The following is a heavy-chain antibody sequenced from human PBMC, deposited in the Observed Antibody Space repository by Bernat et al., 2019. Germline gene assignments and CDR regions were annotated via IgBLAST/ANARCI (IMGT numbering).Heavy chain of an antibody. CDR2: ISYDGSNK. Sequence: VESGGGVVQPGRSLRLSCAASGFTFSSYAMHWVRQAPGKGLEWVAVISYDGSNKYYADSVKGRFTISRDNSKNTLYLQMNSLRAEDTAVYYCARDLVATISGSYYYYGMDVWGQGTTVTVSS. J-gene: IGHJ6*02. CDR1: GFTFSSYA. D-gene: IGHD5-12*01. CDR3: ARDLVATISGSYYYYGMDV. V-gene: IGHV3-30-3*01.